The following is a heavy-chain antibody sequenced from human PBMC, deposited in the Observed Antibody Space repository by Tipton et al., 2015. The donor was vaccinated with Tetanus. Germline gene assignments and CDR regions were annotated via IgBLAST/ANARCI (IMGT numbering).Heavy chain of an antibody. Sequence: GSLRLSCVASGFIVSSHYMSWVRQAPGKGLEWVSVMYSGGDTYYVDSVKGRFSISRDNAKNTLYLQMNSLRVEDTAVYYCVRDGGSSGWLAYWGQGTLVTASS. D-gene: IGHD6-19*01. CDR2: MYSGGDT. CDR1: GFIVSSHY. J-gene: IGHJ4*02. V-gene: IGHV3-53*01. CDR3: VRDGGSSGWLAY.